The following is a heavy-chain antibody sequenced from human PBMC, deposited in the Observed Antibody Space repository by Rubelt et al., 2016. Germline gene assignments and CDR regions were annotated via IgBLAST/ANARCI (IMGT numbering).Heavy chain of an antibody. CDR3: ARAVYDSLLAVHYLDY. V-gene: IGHV4-4*07. CDR2: GT. J-gene: IGHJ4*02. Sequence: GTKYNPSLESRVTMSVDTSESQFSLNLNSVTTADTAVYYCARAVYDSLLAVHYLDYWGQGTLVTVSS. D-gene: IGHD3-22*01.